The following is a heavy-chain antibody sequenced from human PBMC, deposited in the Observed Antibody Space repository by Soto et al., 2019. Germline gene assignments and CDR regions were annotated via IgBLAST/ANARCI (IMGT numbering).Heavy chain of an antibody. CDR2: MNPNSGNT. J-gene: IGHJ6*02. V-gene: IGHV1-8*01. CDR3: ARGAYSSSSPSSHYYYYGMDV. D-gene: IGHD6-6*01. Sequence: ASVKVSCKASGYTFTSYDINWVRQATGQGLEWMGWMNPNSGNTGYAQKFQGRVTMTRNTSISTAYMELSSLRSEDTAVYYCARGAYSSSSPSSHYYYYGMDVWGQGTTVTVSS. CDR1: GYTFTSYD.